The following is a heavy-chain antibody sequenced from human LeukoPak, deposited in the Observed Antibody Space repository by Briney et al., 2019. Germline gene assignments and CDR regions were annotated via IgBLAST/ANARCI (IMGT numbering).Heavy chain of an antibody. J-gene: IGHJ3*02. D-gene: IGHD3-22*01. CDR2: IWYDGSNK. Sequence: GGSLRLPCAASGFTFSSYGMHGVRQAPGKGLGWGAVIWYDGSNKYYADSVKGRFTISRDNSKNTLYLQMNSLRAEDTAVYYCARAQINYYDSSGSAFDIWGQGTMVTVSS. CDR3: ARAQINYYDSSGSAFDI. CDR1: GFTFSSYG. V-gene: IGHV3-33*01.